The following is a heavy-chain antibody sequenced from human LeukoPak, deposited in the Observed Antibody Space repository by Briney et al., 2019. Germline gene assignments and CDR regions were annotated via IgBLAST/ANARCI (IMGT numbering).Heavy chain of an antibody. CDR1: GGSISSYY. V-gene: IGHV4-59*01. Sequence: SGTLSLTCTVSGGSISSYYWSWIRQPPGKGLEWIGYIYYSGSTNYNPSLKSRVTISVDTSKNQFSLKLSSVTAADTAVYYCAREAGSFDYWGQGTLVTVSS. CDR3: AREAGSFDY. J-gene: IGHJ4*02. D-gene: IGHD3-10*01. CDR2: IYYSGST.